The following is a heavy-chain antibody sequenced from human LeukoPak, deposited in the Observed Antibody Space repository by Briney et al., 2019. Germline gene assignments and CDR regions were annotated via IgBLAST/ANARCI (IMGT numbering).Heavy chain of an antibody. J-gene: IGHJ5*02. CDR1: GYTFTSHY. D-gene: IGHD1-26*01. CDR2: INPSGGST. V-gene: IGHV1-46*01. CDR3: ARDQSGEWELVSGWWFDP. Sequence: EASVKVSCKSSGYTFTSHYMHWVRQAPGQGLEWMGIINPSGGSTSYAQKFQGRVTMTRDMSTSTDYMELSSLRSEDTAVYYCARDQSGEWELVSGWWFDPWGQGTLVTVSS.